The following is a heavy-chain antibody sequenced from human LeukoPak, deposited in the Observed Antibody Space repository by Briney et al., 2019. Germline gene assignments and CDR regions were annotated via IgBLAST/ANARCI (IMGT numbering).Heavy chain of an antibody. CDR3: AARLRFLEWLFLVD. CDR2: IIAIFGTA. D-gene: IGHD3-3*01. CDR1: GGTFSSYA. V-gene: IGHV1-69*13. J-gene: IGHJ4*02. Sequence: ASVTVSCKASGGTFSSYAISWVRQAPGQGLEWMGGIIAIFGTANYAQKFQGRVTITADESTSTAYMELSSLRSEDTAVYYCAARLRFLEWLFLVDWGQGTLVTVSS.